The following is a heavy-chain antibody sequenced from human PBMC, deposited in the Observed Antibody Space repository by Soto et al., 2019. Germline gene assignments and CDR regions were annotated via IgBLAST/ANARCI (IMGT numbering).Heavy chain of an antibody. CDR3: ARYCSSTSKYYYYYMDV. CDR1: GGSFSGYY. V-gene: IGHV4-34*01. J-gene: IGHJ6*03. D-gene: IGHD2-2*01. CDR2: INHSGST. Sequence: SETLSLTCAVYGGSFSGYYWSWIRQPPGKGLEWIGEINHSGSTNYNPSLKSRVTISVDTSKNQFSLKLSSVTAADTAVYYCARYCSSTSKYYYYYMDVWGKGTTVTVSS.